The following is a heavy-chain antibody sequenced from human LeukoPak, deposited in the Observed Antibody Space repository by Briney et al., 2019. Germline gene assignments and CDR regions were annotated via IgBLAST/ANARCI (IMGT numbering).Heavy chain of an antibody. CDR1: GYTFTSYG. V-gene: IGHV1-18*01. CDR3: ARDHTAGYSNLPDAFDI. D-gene: IGHD6-13*01. CDR2: ISAYNGNT. J-gene: IGHJ3*02. Sequence: ASVKVSCKASGYTFTSYGISWVRQAPGQGLEWMGWISAYNGNTNYAQKLQGRVTMTTDTSTSTAYTELRGLRSDDTAVYYCARDHTAGYSNLPDAFDIWGQGTMVTVSS.